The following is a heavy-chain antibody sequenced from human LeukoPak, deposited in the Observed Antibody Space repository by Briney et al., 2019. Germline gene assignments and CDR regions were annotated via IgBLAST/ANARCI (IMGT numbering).Heavy chain of an antibody. J-gene: IGHJ4*02. D-gene: IGHD3-10*01. Sequence: GGSLRLSCAASGLTFSAYAMQWVRQAPGKGREWVAVTSYDGSNKYYADSVKGRFTISRDNSKNTLNLQMNSLRAEDTAVYYCARDVTTMVRGALDYWGQGTLVTVSS. V-gene: IGHV3-30-3*01. CDR1: GLTFSAYA. CDR3: ARDVTTMVRGALDY. CDR2: TSYDGSNK.